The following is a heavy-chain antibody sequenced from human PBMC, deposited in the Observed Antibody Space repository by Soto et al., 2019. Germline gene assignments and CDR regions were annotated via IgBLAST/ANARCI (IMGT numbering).Heavy chain of an antibody. Sequence: WWSLRLSCSASVFTFSRYGMHWFRQAPGKGLEWVAVIWHDRIDKSYEYSVKGRFTISRDNYKNTRYLQMNSLRAEYTAVYYCASGYYDSVILNVYFDCLGQGNLVTVSS. CDR2: IWHDRIDK. D-gene: IGHD3-16*01. J-gene: IGHJ4*02. V-gene: IGHV3-33*01. CDR1: VFTFSRYG. CDR3: ASGYYDSVILNVYFDC.